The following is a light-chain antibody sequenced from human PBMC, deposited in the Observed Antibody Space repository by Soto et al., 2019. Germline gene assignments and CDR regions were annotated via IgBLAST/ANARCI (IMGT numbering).Light chain of an antibody. CDR2: YDS. J-gene: IGLJ2*01. Sequence: SYELTQPPSVSVASGNTARITCGGNNIGSKSVHWYQQKPGQAPVLVIYYDSDRPSGIPERFSGSNSGNTATLTISRVEAGDEADYYCQVWDSSSDHVVFGGGTKLTVL. V-gene: IGLV3-21*04. CDR1: NIGSKS. CDR3: QVWDSSSDHVV.